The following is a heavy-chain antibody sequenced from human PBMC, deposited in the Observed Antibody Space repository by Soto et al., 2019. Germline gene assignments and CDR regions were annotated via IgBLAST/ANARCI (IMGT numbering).Heavy chain of an antibody. Sequence: QVQLVQSGAEVKKSGASMKVSCKASGYTFSNYGISWVRQAPGQGLEWMGWVTGYDGNANYAQRFQGRVTMTTDTSTNTGYMDLRRLSSDDTAVYYCARTTHEEPTFDYWGQGTLVTVSS. J-gene: IGHJ4*02. CDR1: GYTFSNYG. CDR3: ARTTHEEPTFDY. CDR2: VTGYDGNA. D-gene: IGHD1-26*01. V-gene: IGHV1-18*01.